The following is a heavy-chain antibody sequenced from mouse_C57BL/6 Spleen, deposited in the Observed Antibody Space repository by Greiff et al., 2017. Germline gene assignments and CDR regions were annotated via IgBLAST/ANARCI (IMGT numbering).Heavy chain of an antibody. J-gene: IGHJ3*01. CDR1: GFTFSDYY. D-gene: IGHD2-5*01. CDR2: ISNGGGST. Sequence: EVKLMESGGGLVQPGGSLTLSCAASGFTFSDYYMYWVRQTPEKRLEWVAYISNGGGSTYYPDTVKGRFTISRANAKNTLYLQMSRLKSEDTAMYYCARAYYSNHGGFAYWGQGTLVTVSA. CDR3: ARAYYSNHGGFAY. V-gene: IGHV5-12*01.